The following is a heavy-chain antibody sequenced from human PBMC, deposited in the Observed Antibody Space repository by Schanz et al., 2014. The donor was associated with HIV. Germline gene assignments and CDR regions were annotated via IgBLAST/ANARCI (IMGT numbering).Heavy chain of an antibody. V-gene: IGHV3-30*18. Sequence: QVQLVESGGGVVQPGRSLRLSCVASGFNFNSYGMHWVRQAPGKGLEWVAVTSYDGTKKHYADSVKGRFTISRDNSKNSLSLLIKSLRAEDAAVYYCAKDRNYYDDKYWGKGNYYYYYGMDVWGQGTTVIVSS. CDR2: TSYDGTKK. CDR3: AKDRNYYDDKYWGKGNYYYYYGMDV. J-gene: IGHJ6*02. CDR1: GFNFNSYG. D-gene: IGHD3-22*01.